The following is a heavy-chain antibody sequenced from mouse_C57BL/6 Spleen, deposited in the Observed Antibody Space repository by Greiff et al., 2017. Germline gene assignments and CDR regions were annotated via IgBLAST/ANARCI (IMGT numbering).Heavy chain of an antibody. V-gene: IGHV5-15*01. CDR2: ISNLAYSI. Sequence: DVMLVESGGGLVQPGGSLKLSCAASGFTFSDYGMAWVRQAPRKGPEWVAFISNLAYSIYYADTVTGRFTISRENAKNTLYLEMSSLRSEDTAMYYCARQKGWDYAMDYWGQGTSVTVSS. CDR1: GFTFSDYG. D-gene: IGHD3-3*01. CDR3: ARQKGWDYAMDY. J-gene: IGHJ4*01.